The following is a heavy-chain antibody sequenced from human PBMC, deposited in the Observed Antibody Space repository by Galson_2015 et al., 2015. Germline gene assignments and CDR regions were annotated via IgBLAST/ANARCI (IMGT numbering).Heavy chain of an antibody. Sequence: SLRLSCAASGFTFSSYAMSWVRQAPGKGLEWVSAISGGGGSTYYADSVKGRFTISRDNSKNTLYLQMNSLRAEDTAVYYCAKDFIGGAGSYYDSSGYYIFDYWGQGTLVTVSS. J-gene: IGHJ4*02. CDR3: AKDFIGGAGSYYDSSGYYIFDY. CDR1: GFTFSSYA. D-gene: IGHD3-22*01. V-gene: IGHV3-23*01. CDR2: ISGGGGST.